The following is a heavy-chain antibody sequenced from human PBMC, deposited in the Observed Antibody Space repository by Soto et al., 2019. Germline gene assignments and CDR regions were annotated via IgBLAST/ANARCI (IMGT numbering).Heavy chain of an antibody. CDR3: ARVRYSSDFSWFEP. CDR2: IMPIFGTT. V-gene: IGHV1-69*18. Sequence: QVQLVQSGTEVKKPGSSVRVSCKASGDGFTTYAITWVRQAPGQGLEWMGRIMPIFGTTNYAQRFQDRVTIAADESTSTAYMEMSSLRSEDTAVYYCARVRYSSDFSWFEPWGQGTLVTVSS. D-gene: IGHD4-4*01. CDR1: GDGFTTYA. J-gene: IGHJ5*02.